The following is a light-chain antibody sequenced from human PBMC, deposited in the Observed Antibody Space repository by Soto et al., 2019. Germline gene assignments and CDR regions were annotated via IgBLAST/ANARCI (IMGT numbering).Light chain of an antibody. Sequence: EIVLTQSPGTLSFSPGERATLTCRASQSVSSSYLAGFQQKPGQAPRLLIYGASSRATGIPDRFSGSGSVTDFTLTISRLEPEDFAVYYCQQYGNAPFTFGPGTKVDIK. CDR1: QSVSSSY. J-gene: IGKJ3*01. V-gene: IGKV3-20*01. CDR3: QQYGNAPFT. CDR2: GAS.